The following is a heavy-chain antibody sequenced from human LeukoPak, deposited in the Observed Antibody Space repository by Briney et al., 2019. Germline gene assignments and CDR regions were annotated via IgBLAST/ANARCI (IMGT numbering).Heavy chain of an antibody. J-gene: IGHJ4*02. CDR1: GFIFRDYS. CDR3: ARVGEATAFDY. V-gene: IGHV3-64*01. Sequence: GGSLRLSCAASGFIFRDYSMHWVRQAPGKGLEYVSAISSNGGNTYHANSVKDRFTISRDNSKNMLYLQMGRLRAEDTAVYYCARVGEATAFDYWGQGTLVTVSS. D-gene: IGHD5-12*01. CDR2: ISSNGGNT.